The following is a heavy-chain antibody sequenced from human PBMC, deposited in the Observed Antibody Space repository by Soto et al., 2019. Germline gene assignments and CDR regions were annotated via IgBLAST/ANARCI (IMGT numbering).Heavy chain of an antibody. V-gene: IGHV4-4*02. J-gene: IGHJ6*02. CDR3: AREPNKVYYYDFWRRKTYYGMDV. Sequence: PSETLSLTCAVSGGSISSSNWWSWVRQPPGKGLEWIGEIYHSGSTNYNPSLKSRVTISVDKSKNQFSLKLSSVTAADTAVYYCAREPNKVYYYDFWRRKTYYGMDVWGQGTTVTVSS. D-gene: IGHD3-3*01. CDR2: IYHSGST. CDR1: GGSISSSNW.